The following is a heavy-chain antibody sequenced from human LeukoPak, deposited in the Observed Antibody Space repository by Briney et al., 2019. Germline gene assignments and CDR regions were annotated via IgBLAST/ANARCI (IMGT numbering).Heavy chain of an antibody. CDR2: INPSGGST. Sequence: ASVKVSCKASGYTFTSYYMHWVRQAPGQGLEWMGIINPSGGSTSYAQKFQGRVTMTRDMSTSTVYMELSSLRSEDTAAYYCARGAGTGYFQHWGQGTLVTVSS. J-gene: IGHJ1*01. D-gene: IGHD6-19*01. V-gene: IGHV1-46*01. CDR3: ARGAGTGYFQH. CDR1: GYTFTSYY.